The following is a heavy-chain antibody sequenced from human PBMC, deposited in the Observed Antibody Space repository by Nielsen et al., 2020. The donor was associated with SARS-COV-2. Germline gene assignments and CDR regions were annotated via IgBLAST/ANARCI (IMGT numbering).Heavy chain of an antibody. Sequence: GESLKISCAASGFTFSSYAMSWVRQAPGKGLEWVSAISGSGGSTYYADSVKGRFTISRDNSKNTLYLQMNSLRAEDTAVYYCARDQNWNYYLDYWGQGTLVTVSS. CDR3: ARDQNWNYYLDY. CDR1: GFTFSSYA. V-gene: IGHV3-23*01. D-gene: IGHD1-7*01. J-gene: IGHJ4*02. CDR2: ISGSGGST.